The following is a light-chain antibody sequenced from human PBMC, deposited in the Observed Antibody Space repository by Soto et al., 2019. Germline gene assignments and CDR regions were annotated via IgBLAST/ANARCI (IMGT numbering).Light chain of an antibody. CDR3: QQRSNWPPIT. J-gene: IGKJ5*01. Sequence: EIVLTQSPVTLSLSPGERATLSCRASQSVSSYLAWYQQKPGQAPRLLIYDASNRATGIPARYSGGGSGTDFTLTIDTLEPEDFEIYYYQQRSNWPPITFGQGTRLEIK. CDR2: DAS. V-gene: IGKV3-11*01. CDR1: QSVSSY.